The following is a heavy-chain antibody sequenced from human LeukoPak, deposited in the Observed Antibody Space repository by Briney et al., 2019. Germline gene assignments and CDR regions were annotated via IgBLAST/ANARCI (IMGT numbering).Heavy chain of an antibody. J-gene: IGHJ3*02. D-gene: IGHD1-26*01. V-gene: IGHV3-48*01. CDR3: AADGVGVLPGDALDI. CDR1: GFTFTTFSTHS. CDR2: ISDTGDTT. Sequence: GGSLRLSCAASGFTFTTFSTHSMNWVRQAPGKGLEWLSYISDTGDTTYYADSLQGRFTISRDDAKNSLYLHMSSLRADDTAIYYCAADGVGVLPGDALDIWRQGTKVTVSS.